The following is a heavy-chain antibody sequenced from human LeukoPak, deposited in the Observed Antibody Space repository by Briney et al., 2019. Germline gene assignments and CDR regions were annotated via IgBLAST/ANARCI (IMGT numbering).Heavy chain of an antibody. CDR1: GFTFRSYG. CDR2: IYHDGSSQ. V-gene: IGHV3-33*01. Sequence: GGSLRLSCAASGFTFRSYGMHWVRQAPGKGLEWVAVIYHDGSSQFYGDSVKGRFTISRDNSQNTLYLQMNSLRAEDTAMYYCERGYNYHVRTNYYEHFDSWGQGTLVIVSS. D-gene: IGHD5-24*01. J-gene: IGHJ4*02. CDR3: ERGYNYHVRTNYYEHFDS.